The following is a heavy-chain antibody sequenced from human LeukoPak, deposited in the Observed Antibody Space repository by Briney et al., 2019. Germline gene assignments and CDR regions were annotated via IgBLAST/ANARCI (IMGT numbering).Heavy chain of an antibody. Sequence: ASVKVSCKASGYTFTSYYIHWVRQAPGQGLAWMGVINRRGGSTTYAQNFQGRVTMTTDTSTSTVYMELSSLRSEDTAVYYCARDRASGSYQVSFCYDLDVWGLGTTVTVSS. CDR2: INRRGGST. D-gene: IGHD3-10*01. CDR1: GYTFTSYY. CDR3: ARDRASGSYQVSFCYDLDV. J-gene: IGHJ6*02. V-gene: IGHV1-46*01.